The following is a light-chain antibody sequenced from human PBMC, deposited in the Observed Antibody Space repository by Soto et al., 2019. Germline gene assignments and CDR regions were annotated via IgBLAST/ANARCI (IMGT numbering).Light chain of an antibody. V-gene: IGKV3-15*01. CDR3: QQYKKWRYA. CDR1: QSVSSN. CDR2: GAS. Sequence: EIVMTQSPATLSVSPGEGATLSCRASQSVSSNLAWYQQKPGQAPRLLIYGASTRTIGIPARFSGSGSGTEFSLTISSAQSADFAVDSCQQYKKWRYAFGEGTKLDIK. J-gene: IGKJ2*01.